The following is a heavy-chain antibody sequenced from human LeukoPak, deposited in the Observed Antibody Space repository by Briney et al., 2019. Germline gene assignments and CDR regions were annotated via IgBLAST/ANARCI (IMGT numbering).Heavy chain of an antibody. CDR1: GGSISSSSYY. V-gene: IGHV4-39*07. Sequence: SETLSLTCTVSGGSISSSSYYWGWIRQPPGKGLEWIGSIYYSGSTYYNPSLKSRVAISVDTSKNQFSLKLSSVTAADTAVYYCAREWFGETDAFDIWGQGTMVTVSS. D-gene: IGHD3-10*01. CDR3: AREWFGETDAFDI. CDR2: IYYSGST. J-gene: IGHJ3*02.